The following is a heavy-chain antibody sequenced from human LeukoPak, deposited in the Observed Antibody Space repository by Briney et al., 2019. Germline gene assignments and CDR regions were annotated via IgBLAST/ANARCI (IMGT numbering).Heavy chain of an antibody. CDR3: ARGLGFYCYYYMDV. J-gene: IGHJ6*03. D-gene: IGHD3-10*01. CDR1: GYTFTSYD. CDR2: MNPNSGNT. Sequence: GASVKVSCKASGYTFTSYDINWVRQATGQGLEWMGWMNPNSGNTGYAQKFQGRVTITRNTSISTAYMELSSLRSEDTAVCYCARGLGFYCYYYMDVWGKGTTVT. V-gene: IGHV1-8*03.